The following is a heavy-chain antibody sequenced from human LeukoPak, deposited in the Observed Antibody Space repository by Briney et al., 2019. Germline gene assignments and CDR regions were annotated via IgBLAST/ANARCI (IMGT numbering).Heavy chain of an antibody. CDR3: ARVPASHGGFDY. CDR1: GFTFSSYA. V-gene: IGHV4-34*01. Sequence: PGGSLRLSCAASGFTFSSYAMSWVRQAPGKGLEWIGEINHSGSTNYNPSLKSRVTISVDTSKNQFSLKLSSVTAADTAVYYCARVPASHGGFDYWGQGTLVTVSS. J-gene: IGHJ4*02. D-gene: IGHD2-2*01. CDR2: INHSGST.